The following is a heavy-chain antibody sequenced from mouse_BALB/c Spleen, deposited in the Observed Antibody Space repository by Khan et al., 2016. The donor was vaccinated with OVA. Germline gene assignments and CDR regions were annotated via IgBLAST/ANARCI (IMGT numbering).Heavy chain of an antibody. Sequence: EVELVESGGDLVKPGGSLKLSCAASGFTFSNYAMSWVRQTPEKRLEWVASISSGGTTYYPDSVKGRFTISRDNARNILYLQMNSLRSEETAMFYCARDYWFTYWGQGTLVTVSA. CDR1: GFTFSNYA. V-gene: IGHV5-6-5*01. CDR2: ISSGGTT. CDR3: ARDYWFTY. D-gene: IGHD1-1*02. J-gene: IGHJ3*01.